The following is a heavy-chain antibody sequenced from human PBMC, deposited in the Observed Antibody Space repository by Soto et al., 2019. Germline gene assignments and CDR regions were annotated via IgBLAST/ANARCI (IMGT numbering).Heavy chain of an antibody. CDR1: GFTFTSSA. CDR3: AATRIRGYSYGTVDY. CDR2: IVVGSGNT. V-gene: IGHV1-58*02. D-gene: IGHD5-18*01. Sequence: QMQLVQSGPEVKKPGTSVKVSCKASGFTFTSSAMQWVRQARGQRLEWIGWIVVGSGNTNYAQKFQERVTITRDMSTSTAYMELSSLRSEDTAVYYCAATRIRGYSYGTVDYWGQGTLVTVSS. J-gene: IGHJ4*02.